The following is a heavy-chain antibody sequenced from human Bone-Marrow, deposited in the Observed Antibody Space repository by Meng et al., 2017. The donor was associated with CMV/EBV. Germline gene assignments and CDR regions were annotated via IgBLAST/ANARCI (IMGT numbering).Heavy chain of an antibody. D-gene: IGHD7-27*01. CDR2: INTDGSFT. Sequence: EVQLVESGGGLVQPGGSLRLSCADSGFTFSSYWMHWVRQVPGEGLMWVSRINTDGSFTSYADSVKGRFTISRDNAKNTLYLQMNSLRVDDSAAYYCGRDLTGERDLWGQGTLVTVSS. CDR1: GFTFSSYW. V-gene: IGHV3-74*03. J-gene: IGHJ4*02. CDR3: GRDLTGERDL.